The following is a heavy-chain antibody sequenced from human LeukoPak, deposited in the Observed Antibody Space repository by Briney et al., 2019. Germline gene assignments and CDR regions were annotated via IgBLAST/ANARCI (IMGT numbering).Heavy chain of an antibody. J-gene: IGHJ6*03. Sequence: GGSLRLSCAASGFTFSNAGMSWVRQAPGKGLEWVSGINWNGGSTGYADSVKGRFTISRDNAKNSLYLQMNSLRAEDTALYYCARSGGTGGNYYYYYYMDVWGKGTTVTVSS. CDR3: ARSGGTGGNYYYYYYMDV. D-gene: IGHD3-10*01. CDR2: INWNGGST. V-gene: IGHV3-20*04. CDR1: GFTFSNAG.